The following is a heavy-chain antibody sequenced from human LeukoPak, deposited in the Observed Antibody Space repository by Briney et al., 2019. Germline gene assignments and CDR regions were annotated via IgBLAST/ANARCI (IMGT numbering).Heavy chain of an antibody. CDR3: VFWSGP. D-gene: IGHD3-3*01. Sequence: GRSLRLSCSASGSTFSRNAMHWVSQAPGKGLEHVSAISTNGETTYYANSVKGRFTISRDNSKNTLYLQMSSLRPKDTAVYYCVFWSGPWGQGTLVTVSS. CDR1: GSTFSRNA. J-gene: IGHJ5*02. V-gene: IGHV3-64D*09. CDR2: ISTNGETT.